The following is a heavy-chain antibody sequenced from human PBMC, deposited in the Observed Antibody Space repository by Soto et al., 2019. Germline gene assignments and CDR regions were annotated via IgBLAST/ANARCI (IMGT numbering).Heavy chain of an antibody. D-gene: IGHD6-19*01. Sequence: QVQLVQSGAEVKKPGASVKVSCKASGYTFTSHYIFWVRQAPGHGLEWMGIINPGVGTTSYAQKCKGRVPMPRDTSTNPVYMEMSSLISEDTAIYYVPGPAGNSGGWNGGVADYWGQGTLVTVSS. CDR2: INPGVGTT. CDR1: GYTFTSHY. CDR3: PGPAGNSGGWNGGVADY. V-gene: IGHV1-46*01. J-gene: IGHJ4*02.